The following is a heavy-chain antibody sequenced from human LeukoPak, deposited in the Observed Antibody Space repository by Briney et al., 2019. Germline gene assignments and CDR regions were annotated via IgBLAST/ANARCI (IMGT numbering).Heavy chain of an antibody. CDR3: AREGVATLDY. D-gene: IGHD5-12*01. V-gene: IGHV1-69*05. J-gene: IGHJ4*02. CDR2: IIPIFGTA. Sequence: ASVKVSCKASGGTFSSYAISWVRQAPGQGLEWMGGIIPIFGTANYAQRFQGRVTITTDESTSTAYMELSSLRSEDTAVYYCAREGVATLDYWGQGTLVTVSS. CDR1: GGTFSSYA.